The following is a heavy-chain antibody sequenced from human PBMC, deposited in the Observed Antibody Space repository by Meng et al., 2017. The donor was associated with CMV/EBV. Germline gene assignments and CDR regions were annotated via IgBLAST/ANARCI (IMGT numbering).Heavy chain of an antibody. CDR3: ARDAQVVGATPGDY. CDR1: GYTFTDHY. CDR2: IHPQSGVT. J-gene: IGHJ4*02. D-gene: IGHD1-26*01. Sequence: ASVKVSCKASGYTFTDHYFHWVRQAPGQGLEWMGWIHPQSGVTNYAQKFQARVTLTRDTSINTGYMELSRLTSDDTAVYYCARDAQVVGATPGDYWGQGTLVTVSS. V-gene: IGHV1-2*02.